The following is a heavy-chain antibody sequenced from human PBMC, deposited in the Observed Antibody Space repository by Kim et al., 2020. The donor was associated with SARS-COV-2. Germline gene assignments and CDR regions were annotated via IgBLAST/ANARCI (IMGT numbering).Heavy chain of an antibody. CDR1: GGSISSYY. V-gene: IGHV4-4*07. D-gene: IGHD4-17*01. CDR2: IYSSGST. CDR3: AREGDYGAFDI. J-gene: IGHJ3*02. Sequence: SETLSLTCTVSGGSISSYYWRWIRQPAGKGLEWIGRIYSSGSTNYNPSLKSRVTMSVDTSKNQFSLKLSSVTAADTAVYYCAREGDYGAFDIWGQGTMVTVSS.